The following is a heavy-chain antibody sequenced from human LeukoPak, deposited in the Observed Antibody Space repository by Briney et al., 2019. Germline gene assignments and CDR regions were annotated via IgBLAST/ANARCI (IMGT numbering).Heavy chain of an antibody. V-gene: IGHV3-48*04. CDR1: GFTFSNYG. J-gene: IGHJ4*02. CDR3: ARDPPDY. Sequence: GGSLRLPCAASGFTFSNYGMNWVRQAPGKGLEWVSYILNSGTTTYYADSVKGRFTISRDNAKKSLYLQMNSLRAEDTGVYYCARDPPDYWGQGILVTVSS. CDR2: ILNSGTTT.